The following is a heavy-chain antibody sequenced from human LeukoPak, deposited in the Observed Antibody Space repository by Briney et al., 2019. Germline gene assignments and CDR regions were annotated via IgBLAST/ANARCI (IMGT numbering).Heavy chain of an antibody. CDR1: GYTFTSYD. V-gene: IGHV1-8*01. CDR2: MNPNSGNT. Sequence: EASVKVSCKASGYTFTSYDINWVRQATGQGLEWMGWMNPNSGNTGYAQKFQGRVTMTRNTSISTAYMELSSLRSEDTAVYYCARGRPNYYDSSGYYYEGYYFDYWGQGTLVSVSS. J-gene: IGHJ4*02. D-gene: IGHD3-22*01. CDR3: ARGRPNYYDSSGYYYEGYYFDY.